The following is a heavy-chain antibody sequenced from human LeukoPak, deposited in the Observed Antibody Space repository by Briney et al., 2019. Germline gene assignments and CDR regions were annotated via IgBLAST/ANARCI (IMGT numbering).Heavy chain of an antibody. CDR3: ARGVHHYDSSGYTILFDY. CDR1: GYTFTSYD. CDR2: MNPNSGNT. J-gene: IGHJ4*02. D-gene: IGHD3-22*01. Sequence: ASVRVSCKXSGYTFTSYDINWVRQSTGQGLERMGWMNPNSGNTGYAQKFQGRVTMTRNTSISTAYMELSSLRSEDTAVYYCARGVHHYDSSGYTILFDYWGQGTLVTVSS. V-gene: IGHV1-8*01.